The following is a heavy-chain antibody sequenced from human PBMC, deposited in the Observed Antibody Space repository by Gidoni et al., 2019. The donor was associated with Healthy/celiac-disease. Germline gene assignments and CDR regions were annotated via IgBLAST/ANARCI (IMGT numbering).Heavy chain of an antibody. J-gene: IGHJ5*02. D-gene: IGHD2-15*01. CDR3: ARDRRLGYCSGGSCYSFNWFDP. CDR1: GFTFSRYG. V-gene: IGHV3-74*01. CDR2: INSDGSST. Sequence: EVQLVESGGGVVQPGGSLRLACAASGFTFSRYGMHWVRQAPGKGLVWVSRINSDGSSTSYADSVKGRFTISRDNAKNTLYLQMNSLRAEDTAVYYCARDRRLGYCSGGSCYSFNWFDPWGQGTLVTVSS.